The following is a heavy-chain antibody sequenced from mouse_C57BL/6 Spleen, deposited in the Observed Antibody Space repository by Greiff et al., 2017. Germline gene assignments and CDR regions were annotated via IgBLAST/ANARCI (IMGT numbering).Heavy chain of an antibody. V-gene: IGHV5-17*01. CDR3: ARRRYSGYFDV. D-gene: IGHD2-14*01. J-gene: IGHJ1*03. Sequence: DVKLQESGGGLVKPGGSLKLSCAASGFTFSDYGMHWVRQAPEKGLEWVAYISSGSSTIYYADTVKGRFTISRDNAKNTLFLQMTSLRSEDTAMYYCARRRYSGYFDVWGTGTTVTVSS. CDR1: GFTFSDYG. CDR2: ISSGSSTI.